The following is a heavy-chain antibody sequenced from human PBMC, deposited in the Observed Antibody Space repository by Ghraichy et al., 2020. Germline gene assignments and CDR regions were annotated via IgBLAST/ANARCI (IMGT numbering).Heavy chain of an antibody. D-gene: IGHD6-6*01. CDR1: GGSISSSSYY. CDR2: IYYSGST. CDR3: ARLVRVVAARRGIDY. V-gene: IGHV4-39*01. J-gene: IGHJ4*02. Sequence: SETLSLTCTVSGGSISSSSYYWGWIRQPPGKGLEWIGSIYYSGSTYYNPSLKSRVTISVDTSKNQFSLKLSSVTAADTAVYYCARLVRVVAARRGIDYWGQGTLVTVSS.